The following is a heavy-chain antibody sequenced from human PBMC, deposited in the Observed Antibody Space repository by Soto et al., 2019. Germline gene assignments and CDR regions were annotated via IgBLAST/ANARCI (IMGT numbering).Heavy chain of an antibody. D-gene: IGHD6-13*01. Sequence: SETLSLTCTVSGGSISSGGYSWSWIRQPPGKGLEWIGYIYHSGSTYYNPSLKSRVTISVDRSKNQFSLKLSSVTAADTAVYYCARRIVAAGTNKWCDPSGLGTLVTVSS. J-gene: IGHJ5*02. CDR2: IYHSGST. CDR1: GGSISSGGYS. CDR3: ARRIVAAGTNKWCDP. V-gene: IGHV4-30-2*01.